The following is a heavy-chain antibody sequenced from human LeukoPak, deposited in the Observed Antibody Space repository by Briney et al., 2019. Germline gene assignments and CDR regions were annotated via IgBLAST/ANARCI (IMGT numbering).Heavy chain of an antibody. CDR3: ARERASSTSDYVDY. J-gene: IGHJ4*02. CDR1: GFTFSSYS. D-gene: IGHD2-2*01. CDR2: ISSSSSTI. Sequence: PGGSLRLSCAASGFTFSSYSMNWVRQAPGKGLEWVSYISSSSSTIYYADSVKGRFTISRDNAKNSLYLQMNSLRADDTAVYYCARERASSTSDYVDYWGQGTLVTVSS. V-gene: IGHV3-48*01.